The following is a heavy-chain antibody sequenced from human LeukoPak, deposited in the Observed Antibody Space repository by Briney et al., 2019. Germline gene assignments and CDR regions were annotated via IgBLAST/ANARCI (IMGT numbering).Heavy chain of an antibody. CDR3: ARGDYYDSSGYSPLDY. J-gene: IGHJ4*02. Sequence: GGSLRLSCAASGFTFSSYWMSWVRQAPGKGLEWVANIKQDGSEKYYEDSVKGRFTISRDNAKNSLYLQMNSLRAEDTAVYYCARGDYYDSSGYSPLDYWGQGTLVTVSS. V-gene: IGHV3-7*01. CDR1: GFTFSSYW. CDR2: IKQDGSEK. D-gene: IGHD3-22*01.